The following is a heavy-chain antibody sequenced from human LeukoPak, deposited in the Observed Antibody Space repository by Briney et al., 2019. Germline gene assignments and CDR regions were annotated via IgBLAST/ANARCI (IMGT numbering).Heavy chain of an antibody. V-gene: IGHV4-61*02. CDR1: GGSISSGSYY. D-gene: IGHD4-23*01. CDR3: ASTRRWVFDY. Sequence: SETLPLTCTVSGGSISSGSYYWGWIRQPAGKGLEWIGRIYTSGSTNYNPSLKSRVTISVDTSKNQFSLKLSSVTAADTAVYYCASTRRWVFDYWGQGTLVTVSS. CDR2: IYTSGST. J-gene: IGHJ4*02.